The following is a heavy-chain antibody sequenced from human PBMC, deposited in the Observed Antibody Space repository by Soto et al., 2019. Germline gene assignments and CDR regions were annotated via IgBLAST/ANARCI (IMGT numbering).Heavy chain of an antibody. Sequence: PGGSLRLSCAASGFTFNTYAMSWVRQAPGKGLEWVSGISGGGGSTYYADSVKGRFTISRDNSRNTLYLQMNTLRAEDTAVYYCAKDQRVVTAIHPFDYWGQGTLVTVSS. CDR2: ISGGGGST. J-gene: IGHJ4*02. V-gene: IGHV3-23*01. CDR3: AKDQRVVTAIHPFDY. D-gene: IGHD2-21*02. CDR1: GFTFNTYA.